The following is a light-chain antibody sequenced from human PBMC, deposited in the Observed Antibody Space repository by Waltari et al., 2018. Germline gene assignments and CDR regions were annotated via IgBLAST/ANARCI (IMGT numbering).Light chain of an antibody. Sequence: SYELTPPPSVSVAPGQTSTITCGGRSIGVNSVHWYHQKPGRAPVLVVYEDSVRPSGVPERFSGSNSGNTATLSISRVEAGDEADYYCQVWDSSTSHAVFGGGTKLTVL. J-gene: IGLJ2*01. CDR3: QVWDSSTSHAV. CDR2: EDS. CDR1: SIGVNS. V-gene: IGLV3-21*02.